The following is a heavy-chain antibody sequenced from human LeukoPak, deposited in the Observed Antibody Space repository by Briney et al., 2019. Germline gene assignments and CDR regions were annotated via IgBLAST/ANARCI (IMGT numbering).Heavy chain of an antibody. V-gene: IGHV3-23*01. CDR2: ISGSGGST. Sequence: GGSLRLSCAASGFTFSSYAMSWVRQAPGKGLEWVSAISGSGGSTYYADSVKGRFTVSRDNSKNTLYLQMNSLRAEDTAVYYCAKARLVVVTAIFDYWGQGTLVTVSS. CDR1: GFTFSSYA. J-gene: IGHJ4*02. D-gene: IGHD2-21*02. CDR3: AKARLVVVTAIFDY.